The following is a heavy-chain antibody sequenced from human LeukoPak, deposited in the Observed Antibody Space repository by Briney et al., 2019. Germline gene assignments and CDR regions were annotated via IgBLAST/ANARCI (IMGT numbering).Heavy chain of an antibody. CDR2: ISSSSSYI. CDR3: ARVNLRYFDWFDY. CDR1: GFTFSSYS. D-gene: IGHD3-9*01. J-gene: IGHJ4*02. Sequence: PGGSLRLSCAASGFTFSSYSMNWVRQAPGKGLEWVSSISSSSSYIYYADSAKGRFTISRDNAKNSLYLQMNSLRAEDTAVYYCARVNLRYFDWFDYWGQGTLVTVSS. V-gene: IGHV3-21*01.